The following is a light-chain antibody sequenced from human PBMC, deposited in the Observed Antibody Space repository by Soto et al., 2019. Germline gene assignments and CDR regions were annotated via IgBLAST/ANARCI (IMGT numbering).Light chain of an antibody. Sequence: EIVMTQSPDTLSVSPGEGSTVSCSASRSFSRYLAWYQHQPGQAPRLLIYVGSTRATGIPARFSGSGSGTDFTLTISSLQPEDFAAYYCLQYNSYSTFGQGTRLEIK. CDR2: VGS. J-gene: IGKJ5*01. CDR3: LQYNSYST. CDR1: RSFSRY. V-gene: IGKV3-15*01.